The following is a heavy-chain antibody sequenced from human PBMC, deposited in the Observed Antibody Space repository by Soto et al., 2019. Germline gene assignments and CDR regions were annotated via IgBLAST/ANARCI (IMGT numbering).Heavy chain of an antibody. V-gene: IGHV1-46*01. CDR1: GYSFTSYY. Sequence: ASVKVSCKASGYSFTSYYMHWVRQAPGQGLEWVGLINPTGDSTSYAQKFQGRVTMTRDTSATTVYMQLSGLRSEDTAVYYCVRPKGHCSGGSCYSGPFNYWGQGTLVTVSS. CDR3: VRPKGHCSGGSCYSGPFNY. D-gene: IGHD2-15*01. CDR2: INPTGDST. J-gene: IGHJ4*02.